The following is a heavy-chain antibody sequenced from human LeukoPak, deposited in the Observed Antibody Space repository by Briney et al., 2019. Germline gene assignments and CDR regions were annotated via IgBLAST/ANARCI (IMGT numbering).Heavy chain of an antibody. CDR2: INHSGST. D-gene: IGHD3-16*02. Sequence: SETLSLTCAVYGGSFSGYYWSWIRQPPGEGLEWIGEINHSGSTNYNPSLKSRVTISVDTSKNQFSLKLSSVTAADTAVYYCASSFRGYDYWGQGTLVTVSS. J-gene: IGHJ4*02. V-gene: IGHV4-34*01. CDR1: GGSFSGYY. CDR3: ASSFRGYDY.